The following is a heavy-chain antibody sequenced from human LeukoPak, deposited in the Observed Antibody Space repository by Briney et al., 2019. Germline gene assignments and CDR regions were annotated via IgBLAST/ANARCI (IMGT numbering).Heavy chain of an antibody. J-gene: IGHJ4*02. V-gene: IGHV3-48*03. CDR2: ISSSGSTI. D-gene: IGHD5-18*01. CDR1: GFTFSSYE. Sequence: GGSLILFCAASGFTFSSYEMNWVRQAPGKGLEWDSYISSSGSTIYYAASVKGRVTISRDKANNSLYLQMNSLRAEDTAVYYCARGYSYGRNLYYFDYWGQGTLVTVPS. CDR3: ARGYSYGRNLYYFDY.